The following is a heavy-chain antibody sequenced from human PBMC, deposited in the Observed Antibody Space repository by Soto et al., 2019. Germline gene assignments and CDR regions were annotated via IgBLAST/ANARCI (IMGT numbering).Heavy chain of an antibody. Sequence: GGSLRLSCAASGFSFSSYAISWVRQAPGRGLEWVSTFRDTGDKTYYADSVKGRFTVSRDISQNTLYLQMNGLSPDDTAIYYCAKGPDPGAFDIWGQGTMGTVSS. D-gene: IGHD3-10*01. J-gene: IGHJ3*02. V-gene: IGHV3-23*01. CDR1: GFSFSSYA. CDR3: AKGPDPGAFDI. CDR2: FRDTGDKT.